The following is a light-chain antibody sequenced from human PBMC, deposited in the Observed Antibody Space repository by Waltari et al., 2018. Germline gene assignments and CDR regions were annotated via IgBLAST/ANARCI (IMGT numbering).Light chain of an antibody. CDR1: QGIRND. CDR3: LEDYSYPFT. Sequence: AIQMTQSPSSLSASVGDSVTITCRASQGIRNDLGWNQQIPGKVPTLLIDAAFSLNSGVPSRFSGSGSGTDFTLNISSLQPEDFATYYYLEDYSYPFTFGGGTKVEIK. V-gene: IGKV1-6*01. CDR2: AAF. J-gene: IGKJ4*01.